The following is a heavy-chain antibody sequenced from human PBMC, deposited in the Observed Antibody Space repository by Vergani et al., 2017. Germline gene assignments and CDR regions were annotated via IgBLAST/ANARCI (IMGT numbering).Heavy chain of an antibody. CDR2: INPNSGGT. D-gene: IGHD2-2*01. V-gene: IGHV1-2*02. CDR1: GYTFTGYY. Sequence: QVQLVQSGAEVKKPGASVKVSCKASGYTFTGYYMHWVRQAPGQGLEWMGWINPNSGGTNYAQKFPGRVTMTRDTSISTAYMELSRLRSDDTAVYYCARIGGVGYCSSTSCPLPHYGMDVWGQGTTVTVSS. J-gene: IGHJ6*02. CDR3: ARIGGVGYCSSTSCPLPHYGMDV.